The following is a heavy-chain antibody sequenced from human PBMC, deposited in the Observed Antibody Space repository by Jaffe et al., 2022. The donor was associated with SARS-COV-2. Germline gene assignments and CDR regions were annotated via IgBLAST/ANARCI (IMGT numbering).Heavy chain of an antibody. CDR3: AKDGRHLGGHSGSYYPDF. J-gene: IGHJ4*02. Sequence: QVQLVESGGGVVQPGRSLRLSCAASGFTFSSYGTHWVRQAPGKGLEWVAVISYDGSNKYYADSVKGRFTISRDNSKNTLYLQMNSLRAEDTAVYYCAKDGRHLGGHSGSYYPDFWGQGTLVTVSS. CDR1: GFTFSSYG. V-gene: IGHV3-30*18. CDR2: ISYDGSNK. D-gene: IGHD1-26*01.